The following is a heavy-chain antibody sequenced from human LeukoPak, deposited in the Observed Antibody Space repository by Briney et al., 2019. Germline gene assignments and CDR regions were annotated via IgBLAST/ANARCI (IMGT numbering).Heavy chain of an antibody. Sequence: PGGSLRLSCEASGFTFSNYWMTWVRQAPGKGLEWVTNLNQYGNDKYYDDSVKGRFTIYRDNARNSLYLQVHSLRDEDTGVYYCSRDQGTGRPHDLWGQGTLVTVSS. V-gene: IGHV3-7*01. D-gene: IGHD3/OR15-3a*01. CDR2: LNQYGNDK. CDR1: GFTFSNYW. J-gene: IGHJ1*01. CDR3: SRDQGTGRPHDL.